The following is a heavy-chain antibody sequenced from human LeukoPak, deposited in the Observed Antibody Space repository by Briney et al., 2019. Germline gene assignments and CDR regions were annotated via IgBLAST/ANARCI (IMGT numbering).Heavy chain of an antibody. D-gene: IGHD3-10*01. Sequence: SETLSLTCAVYGGSFSGYYWSWIRQPPGKGLEWIGEINHSGSTNYNPSLKSRVTISVDTSKNQSSLQLNSVTPEDTAVYYCASTTRRLWFGEFGFDYWGQGTLVTVSS. J-gene: IGHJ4*02. V-gene: IGHV4-34*01. CDR3: ASTTRRLWFGEFGFDY. CDR2: INHSGST. CDR1: GGSFSGYY.